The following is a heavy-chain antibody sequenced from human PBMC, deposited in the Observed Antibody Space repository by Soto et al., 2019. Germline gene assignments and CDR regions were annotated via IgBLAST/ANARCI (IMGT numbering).Heavy chain of an antibody. Sequence: SETLSLTCTVSGGSISNAAYSWSWIRQPPGKGLEWIGYIYPSGMPFYNPSLRSRVTISIDRSNDQFSPNLKSVTAADTAVYYCARERGGYGLFDSWGQGTLVTVSS. CDR3: ARERGGYGLFDS. D-gene: IGHD5-18*01. V-gene: IGHV4-30-2*01. J-gene: IGHJ4*02. CDR2: IYPSGMP. CDR1: GGSISNAAYS.